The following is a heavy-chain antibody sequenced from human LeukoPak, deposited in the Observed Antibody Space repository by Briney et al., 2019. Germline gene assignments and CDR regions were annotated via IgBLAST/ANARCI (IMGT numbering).Heavy chain of an antibody. CDR2: INHSGST. CDR3: ARDKSRDGYNFDY. CDR1: GGSFSGYY. Sequence: SETLSLTCAVYGGSFSGYYWSWIRQPPGKGLEWIGEINHSGSTNYNPSLKSRVTISVDTSKNQFSLKLSSVTAADTAVYYCARDKSRDGYNFDYWGQGTLVTVSS. D-gene: IGHD5-24*01. J-gene: IGHJ4*02. V-gene: IGHV4-34*01.